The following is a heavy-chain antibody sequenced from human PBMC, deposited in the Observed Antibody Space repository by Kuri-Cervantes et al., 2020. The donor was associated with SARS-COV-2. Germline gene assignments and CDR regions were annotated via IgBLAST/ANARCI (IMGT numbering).Heavy chain of an antibody. J-gene: IGHJ6*02. V-gene: IGHV4-61*01. Sequence: SETLSLTCTVSGSSVSSGSYYWSWIRQPPGKGLEWICCIYYNGSTNYNPSLKSRVTISADTSKNQFSLKLSSVTAADTAMYYGARHDYGDPLTYYYGMDVWGQGTTVTVSS. CDR3: ARHDYGDPLTYYYGMDV. CDR1: GSSVSSGSYY. CDR2: IYYNGST. D-gene: IGHD4-17*01.